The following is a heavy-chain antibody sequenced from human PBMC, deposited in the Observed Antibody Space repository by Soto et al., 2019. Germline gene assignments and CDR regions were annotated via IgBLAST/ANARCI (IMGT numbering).Heavy chain of an antibody. CDR1: GGSFSGYY. CDR3: ARGHIVPAAMTPPYNWFDP. D-gene: IGHD2-2*01. Sequence: PSETLSLTCAVYGGSFSGYYWSWIRQPPGKGLEWIGEINHSGSTNYNPSLKSRVTISVDTSKNQFSLKLSSVTAADTAVYYCARGHIVPAAMTPPYNWFDPWGQGTLVTVSS. J-gene: IGHJ5*02. V-gene: IGHV4-34*01. CDR2: INHSGST.